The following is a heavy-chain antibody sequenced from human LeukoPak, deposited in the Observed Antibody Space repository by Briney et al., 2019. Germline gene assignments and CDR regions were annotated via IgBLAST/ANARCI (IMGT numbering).Heavy chain of an antibody. CDR1: GGSISSYY. J-gene: IGHJ6*02. Sequence: SETLSLTCTVSGGSISSYYWSWIRQPPGKVLEWIGYFYYSGSTNYNPSLKSRVTISVDTSKNQFSLKLSSVTAADTAVYYCARDLIMTTVTRLYYYGMDVWGQGTTVTVSS. D-gene: IGHD4-17*01. CDR2: FYYSGST. CDR3: ARDLIMTTVTRLYYYGMDV. V-gene: IGHV4-59*01.